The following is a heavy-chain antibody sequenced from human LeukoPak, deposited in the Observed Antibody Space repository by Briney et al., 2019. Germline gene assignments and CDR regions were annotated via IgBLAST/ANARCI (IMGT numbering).Heavy chain of an antibody. V-gene: IGHV3-13*04. J-gene: IGHJ4*02. CDR2: ILSTGDT. Sequence: GGSLRLSCAASGFTFSYYDMHWVRQAPGKGLEWVSTILSTGDTYYAGSVKGRFTISRENAKNSLYLQVNGLRAGDTAVYYCARATEGFDYWGQGTLVTVSS. CDR3: ARATEGFDY. CDR1: GFTFSYYD.